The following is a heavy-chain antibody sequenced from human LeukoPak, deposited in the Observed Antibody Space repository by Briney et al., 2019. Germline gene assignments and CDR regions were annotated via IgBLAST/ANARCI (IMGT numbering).Heavy chain of an antibody. CDR2: IYHNGNT. CDR3: ATSRDGYNKFDY. J-gene: IGHJ4*02. D-gene: IGHD5-24*01. Sequence: SGTLSLTCAVSGGSISSSNWWSWVRQPPGKGLEWIGEIYHNGNTNYNPSLKSRVTISVDKSKNQFSLKLRSVTAADTAEYYCATSRDGYNKFDYWGQGTLVTVSS. V-gene: IGHV4-4*02. CDR1: GGSISSSNW.